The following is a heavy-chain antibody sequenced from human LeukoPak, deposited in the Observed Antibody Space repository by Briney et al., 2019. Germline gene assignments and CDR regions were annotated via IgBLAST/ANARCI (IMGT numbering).Heavy chain of an antibody. CDR2: IYYSGSI. J-gene: IGHJ4*02. CDR1: GGSISSSTYY. D-gene: IGHD3-10*01. V-gene: IGHV4-39*01. CDR3: AKQKSGSGSYFGH. Sequence: PSETLSLTCTVSGGSISSSTYYWGWIRQPPGKGLEWIGSIYYSGSIYYNPSLKSRVTISVDTSKNHFSLKLNSATAADTAVYYCAKQKSGSGSYFGHWGQGTLVTVSS.